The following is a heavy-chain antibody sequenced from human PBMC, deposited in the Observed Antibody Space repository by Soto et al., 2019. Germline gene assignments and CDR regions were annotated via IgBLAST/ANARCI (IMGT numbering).Heavy chain of an antibody. Sequence: QVQLQESGPGLVKPSQTLSLTCTVSGGSISSGGYYWSWIRQHPGKGLEWIGYIYYSGSTYYNPCFKSRVTISVDTFKNQFSLKLSSVTAADTAVYYCARGRGIVATINRSLLFDYWGQGTLVTVSS. CDR3: ARGRGIVATINRSLLFDY. CDR1: GGSISSGGYY. V-gene: IGHV4-31*03. CDR2: IYYSGST. J-gene: IGHJ4*02. D-gene: IGHD5-12*01.